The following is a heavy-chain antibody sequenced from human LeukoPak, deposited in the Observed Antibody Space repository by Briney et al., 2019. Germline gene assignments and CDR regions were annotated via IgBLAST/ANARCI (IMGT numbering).Heavy chain of an antibody. CDR2: ITYDGST. Sequence: SETLSLTCAVFGGSFDGYYWSWIRQPPGKGLEWIGEITYDGSTNYNPSLKSRVTISVDTSKNQFSLKLSSVTAADTAVYYCARGRKYTSGYRATELGSGYSDYWGQGTLVTVSS. CDR3: ARGRKYTSGYRATELGSGYSDY. V-gene: IGHV4-34*01. CDR1: GGSFDGYY. D-gene: IGHD5-18*01. J-gene: IGHJ4*02.